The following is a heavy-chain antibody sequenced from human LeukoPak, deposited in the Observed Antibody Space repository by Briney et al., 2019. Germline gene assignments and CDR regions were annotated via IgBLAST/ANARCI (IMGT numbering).Heavy chain of an antibody. D-gene: IGHD2-15*01. Sequence: GASVTVSCTASGYTFTIYYMHWVRQAPGQGLEWMGIINPSGGSTSYSQKFQGRVTMTRDTSTSTVYMELSSLRSKDTAVYYCASVVAARGWFDPWGQGTLVTVSS. CDR3: ASVVAARGWFDP. CDR1: GYTFTIYY. V-gene: IGHV1-46*01. CDR2: INPSGGST. J-gene: IGHJ5*02.